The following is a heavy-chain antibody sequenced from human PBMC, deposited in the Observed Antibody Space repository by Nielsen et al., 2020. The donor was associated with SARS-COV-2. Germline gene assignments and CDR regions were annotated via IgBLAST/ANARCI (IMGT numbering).Heavy chain of an antibody. D-gene: IGHD6-19*01. CDR1: GFTFSSYD. J-gene: IGHJ4*02. CDR3: AREAGTVGFDY. Sequence: GESLKISCAASGFTFSSYDMHWVRQATGKGLEWVSGIGTAGDTYYSGSVKGRFTISRDNAKDSLYLQMSSLRAEDTAVYYCAREAGTVGFDYWGQGTLVTVSS. CDR2: IGTAGDT. V-gene: IGHV3-13*04.